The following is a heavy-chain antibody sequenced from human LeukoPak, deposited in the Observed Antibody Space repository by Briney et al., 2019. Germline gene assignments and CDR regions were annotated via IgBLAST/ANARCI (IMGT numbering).Heavy chain of an antibody. J-gene: IGHJ5*02. D-gene: IGHD2-21*01. CDR3: ARADRLHGGPYLIGP. CDR1: GYSFIDYY. V-gene: IGHV1-2*02. CDR2: INPNSGGT. Sequence: ASVRVSCKTSGYSFIDYYMHCVRQAPGQGLEWMGWINPNSGGTSSAQKFQGRVTMTRDTSITTVYMEVNWLTSDDTAIYYCARADRLHGGPYLIGPWGQGTLVTVSS.